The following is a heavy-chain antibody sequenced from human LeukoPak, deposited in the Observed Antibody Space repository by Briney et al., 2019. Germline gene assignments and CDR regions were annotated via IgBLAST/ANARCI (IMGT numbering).Heavy chain of an antibody. CDR3: VRQFAS. J-gene: IGHJ4*02. V-gene: IGHV3-48*01. CDR2: VSGSGSTV. CDR1: GFTFGDHT. Sequence: GGSLRLSCAASGFTFGDHTMNWVRQLPGKRLEWVAYVSGSGSTVYYADSVKGRFTVSGDNGKSSLYLQMNSLRVEDTALYYCVRQFASWGQGTLVTVSS.